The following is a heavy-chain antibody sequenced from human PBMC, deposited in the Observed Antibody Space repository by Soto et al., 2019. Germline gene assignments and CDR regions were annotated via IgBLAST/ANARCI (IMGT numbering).Heavy chain of an antibody. J-gene: IGHJ5*02. CDR2: INAGNGNT. Sequence: QVQLVQSGAEVKKPGASVKVSCKASGYTFTSYAMHWVRQAPGQRLEWMGWINAGNGNTKYSQKFQGRVTITRDTSASTAYMKLSSLRSEDTAVYYCARSIAARPPYRWFDPWGQGTLGTVSS. CDR1: GYTFTSYA. D-gene: IGHD6-6*01. V-gene: IGHV1-3*01. CDR3: ARSIAARPPYRWFDP.